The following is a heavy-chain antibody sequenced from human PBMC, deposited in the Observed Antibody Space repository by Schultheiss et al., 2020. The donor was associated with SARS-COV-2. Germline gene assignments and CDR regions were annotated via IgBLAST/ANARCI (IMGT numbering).Heavy chain of an antibody. D-gene: IGHD6-13*01. V-gene: IGHV1-2*02. CDR2: INPNSGGT. CDR1: GYTFTGYY. Sequence: ASVKVSCKASGYTFTGYYMHWVRQAPGQGLEWMGWINPNSGGTNYAQKFQGRVTMTTDTSTSTAYMELRSLRSDDTAVYYCARVFQQQRWFDPWGQGTLVTVSS. J-gene: IGHJ5*02. CDR3: ARVFQQQRWFDP.